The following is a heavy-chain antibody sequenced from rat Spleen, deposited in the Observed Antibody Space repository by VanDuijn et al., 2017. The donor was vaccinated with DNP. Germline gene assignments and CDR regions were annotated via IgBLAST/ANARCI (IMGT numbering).Heavy chain of an antibody. CDR3: AKHRWDGSFDF. J-gene: IGHJ1*01. Sequence: EVKLLESGGGLAQPGGSRRLSCAASGFTFADFYMSWIRQSPGKAPEWLSFRRNEANSYITEYSPSIKGRFTISRDDTQNVLYLQMNALRTEDSAIYYCAKHRWDGSFDFWGPGTMVTVSS. V-gene: IGHV7-6*01. CDR1: GFTFADFY. CDR2: RRNEANSYIT. D-gene: IGHD5-1*01.